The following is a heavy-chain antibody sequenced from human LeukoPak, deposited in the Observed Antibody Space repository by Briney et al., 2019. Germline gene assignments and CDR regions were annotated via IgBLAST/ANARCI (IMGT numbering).Heavy chain of an antibody. CDR2: IETGGAST. CDR3: ARDLYYYDSSIGY. V-gene: IGHV3-23*01. CDR1: GFTFSSYG. D-gene: IGHD3-22*01. Sequence: GGSLRLSCAASGFTFSSYGMSWVRQAPGKGLEWVSAIETGGASTYYADSVKGRFSISRDNSKNTLYLQMNSLRAEDTAVYYCARDLYYYDSSIGYWGQGTLVTVSS. J-gene: IGHJ4*02.